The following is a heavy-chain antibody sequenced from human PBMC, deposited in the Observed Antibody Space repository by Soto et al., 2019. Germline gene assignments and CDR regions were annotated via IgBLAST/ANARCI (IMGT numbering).Heavy chain of an antibody. CDR2: IYATGTT. J-gene: IGHJ5*02. Sequence: PSETLSLTCTVSGASISGFYWSWIRKSAGKGLEWIGRIYATGTTDYNPSLKSRIMMSVDTSKKQFSLKLRSVTAADTAVYYCVRDGTKTLRDWFDPWGQGISVTVSS. CDR3: VRDGTKTLRDWFDP. V-gene: IGHV4-4*07. D-gene: IGHD1-1*01. CDR1: GASISGFY.